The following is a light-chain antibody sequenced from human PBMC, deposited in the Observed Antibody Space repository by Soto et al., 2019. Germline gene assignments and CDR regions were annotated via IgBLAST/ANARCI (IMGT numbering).Light chain of an antibody. Sequence: QSVLTQPPSVSGAPGQRVTISCTGSSSNIGAGSAVHWYQQLPGTAPKLLMSDNNNRPSGVPDRFSGSKSGTSASLAITGLQAGDEADYYCQSYDISLSAYVFGSGTKVTVL. V-gene: IGLV1-40*01. CDR3: QSYDISLSAYV. J-gene: IGLJ1*01. CDR2: DNN. CDR1: SSNIGAGSA.